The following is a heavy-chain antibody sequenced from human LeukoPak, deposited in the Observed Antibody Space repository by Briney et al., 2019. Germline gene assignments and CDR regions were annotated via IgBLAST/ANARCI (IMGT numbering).Heavy chain of an antibody. Sequence: GGSLRLSCAASGFTFSNYGMHWVRQAPGKQLEYVSAICSNGGCTYYANSVKGRFTISRDNSKNTLYLQMGSLRAEDMAVYYCARWGYYSNYDYWGQGTLVTVSS. CDR3: ARWGYYSNYDY. J-gene: IGHJ4*02. D-gene: IGHD4-11*01. CDR2: ICSNGGCT. CDR1: GFTFSNYG. V-gene: IGHV3-64*01.